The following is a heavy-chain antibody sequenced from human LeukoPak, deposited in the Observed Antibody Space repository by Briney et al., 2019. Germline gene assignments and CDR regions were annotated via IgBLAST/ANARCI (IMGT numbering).Heavy chain of an antibody. CDR2: IIPILGIA. D-gene: IGHD2-15*01. J-gene: IGHJ5*02. CDR1: GGTFSSYT. V-gene: IGHV1-69*04. CDR3: ARDRIGSDTNWFDP. Sequence: ASVKVSCKAPGGTFSSYTISWVRQAPGQGLEWMGRIIPILGIANYAQKFQGRVTITADKSTSTAYMELSSLRSEDTAVYYCARDRIGSDTNWFDPWGQGTLVTVSS.